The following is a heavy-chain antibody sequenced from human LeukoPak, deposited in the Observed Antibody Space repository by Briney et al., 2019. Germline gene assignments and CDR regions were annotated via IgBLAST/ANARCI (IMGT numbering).Heavy chain of an antibody. D-gene: IGHD4-17*01. J-gene: IGHJ4*02. CDR2: MNPNSGNT. V-gene: IGHV1-8*01. CDR1: GYTFTSYD. CDR3: ARRRSYGDYVYFDY. Sequence: ASVKVSCKDSGYTFTSYDINWVRQATGQGVEGMGWMNPNSGNTGYAQTFQGRVTMTRNTSISTAYMELSSLRSEDTAVYYCARRRSYGDYVYFDYWGQGTLVTVSA.